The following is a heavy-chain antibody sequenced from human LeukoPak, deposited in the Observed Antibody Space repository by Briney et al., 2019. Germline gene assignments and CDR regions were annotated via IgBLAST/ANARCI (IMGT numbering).Heavy chain of an antibody. V-gene: IGHV4-4*02. CDR2: IYHSGIT. CDR1: GGSISSSHW. CDR3: ARGLVIAVTGWGQWELPPAGHDS. J-gene: IGHJ4*02. D-gene: IGHD1-26*01. Sequence: SETLSLTCAVSGGSISSSHWWSWVRQPPGKGLEWIADIYHSGITNYNPSLKSRVTISIDKSQNQFSLKLSSMTAADTAVYYCARGLVIAVTGWGQWELPPAGHDSWGQGTLVTVSS.